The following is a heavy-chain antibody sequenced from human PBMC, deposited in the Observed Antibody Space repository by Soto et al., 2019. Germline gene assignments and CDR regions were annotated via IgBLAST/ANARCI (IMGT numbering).Heavy chain of an antibody. V-gene: IGHV4-38-2*01. CDR2: IYHSGST. D-gene: IGHD1-26*01. CDR3: ARYSGYYFDY. Sequence: PSETLSLTCAVSGYSISSGYYWGWIRQPPGKGLEWIGSIYHSGSTYYNPSLKSRVTISVDTSKNQFSLKLSSVTAADTAVYYCARYSGYYFDYWGQGTLVTVSS. CDR1: GYSISSGYY. J-gene: IGHJ4*02.